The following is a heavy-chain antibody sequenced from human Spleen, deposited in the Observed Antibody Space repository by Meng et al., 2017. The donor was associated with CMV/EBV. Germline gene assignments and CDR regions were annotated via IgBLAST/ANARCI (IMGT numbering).Heavy chain of an antibody. CDR2: IIPFGDLT. CDR1: GYTFTGYY. V-gene: IGHV1-69*04. J-gene: IGHJ4*02. Sequence: SVKVSCKASGYTFTGYYMHWVRQAPGQGLEWMGRIIPFGDLTNYGQKFQGRVTITADKSTSTAYMELSSLSSEDTATYYCARGRVKDYPLTFWGQGTLVTVSS. CDR3: ARGRVKDYPLTF. D-gene: IGHD2-15*01.